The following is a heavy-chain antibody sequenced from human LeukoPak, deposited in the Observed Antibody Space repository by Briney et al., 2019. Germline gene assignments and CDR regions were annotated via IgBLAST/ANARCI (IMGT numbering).Heavy chain of an antibody. Sequence: LETLSLTCTVSGGSISGYYWSWIRQPPGKGLEWIGYIYHSGATDYNPSLKSRLSMSVDTSKNQFSLKLSSVTAADTAVYYCARRYYYDWGAYFDYWGQGTLVTVSS. D-gene: IGHD3-10*01. CDR2: IYHSGAT. CDR3: ARRYYYDWGAYFDY. V-gene: IGHV4-59*08. J-gene: IGHJ4*02. CDR1: GGSISGYY.